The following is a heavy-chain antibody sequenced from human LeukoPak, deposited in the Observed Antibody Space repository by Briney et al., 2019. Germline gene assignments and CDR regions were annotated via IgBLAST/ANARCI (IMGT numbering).Heavy chain of an antibody. D-gene: IGHD6-13*01. Sequence: GGSLRLSCAASGFTFSSCSMNWVRQAPGKGLEWVSSISSSSSYIYYADSVKGRFTISRDNAKNSLYLQMNSLRAEDTAVYYCARAGVAAAGPFDYWGQGTLVTVSS. CDR2: ISSSSSYI. CDR1: GFTFSSCS. CDR3: ARAGVAAAGPFDY. J-gene: IGHJ4*02. V-gene: IGHV3-21*01.